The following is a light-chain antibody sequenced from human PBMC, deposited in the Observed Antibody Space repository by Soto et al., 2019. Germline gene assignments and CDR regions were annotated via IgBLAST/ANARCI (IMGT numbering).Light chain of an antibody. CDR2: GAS. J-gene: IGKJ4*01. Sequence: EIVMTQSPATLSVSPGERATLSCRASQSVFSSLAWFQQKPGQAPRLLIYGASTRATGIPARFSGSESGTEFTLTISSLQSEDFAVYYCQEYNNWHPVTFGGGTKVDI. V-gene: IGKV3-15*01. CDR1: QSVFSS. CDR3: QEYNNWHPVT.